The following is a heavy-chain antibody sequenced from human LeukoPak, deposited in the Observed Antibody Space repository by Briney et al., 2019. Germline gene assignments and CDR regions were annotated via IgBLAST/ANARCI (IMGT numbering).Heavy chain of an antibody. D-gene: IGHD2-15*01. CDR3: ARGLYCSGGSCYSSWFDP. CDR2: INPNSGGT. V-gene: IGHV1-2*04. Sequence: ASVKVSCKASGYTFTGHYMHWVRQAPGQGLEWMGWINPNSGGTNYAQKFQGWVTMTRDTSISTAYMELSRLRSDDTAVYYCARGLYCSGGSCYSSWFDPWGQGTLVTVSS. J-gene: IGHJ5*02. CDR1: GYTFTGHY.